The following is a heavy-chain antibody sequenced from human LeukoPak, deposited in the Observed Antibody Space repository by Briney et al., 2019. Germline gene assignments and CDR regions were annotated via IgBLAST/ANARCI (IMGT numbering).Heavy chain of an antibody. CDR2: IGVGGET. V-gene: IGHV3-13*01. Sequence: GGSLRLSCAASGSTFSNFDMYWVRQGPGRGLEWVSTIGVGGETHYPDSMRGRFTISRENAKNSLYLQINSLRAGDTAVYYCAREHCYGGNCYGWRYLDVWGKGTTVTVSS. D-gene: IGHD2-15*01. CDR1: GSTFSNFD. J-gene: IGHJ6*03. CDR3: AREHCYGGNCYGWRYLDV.